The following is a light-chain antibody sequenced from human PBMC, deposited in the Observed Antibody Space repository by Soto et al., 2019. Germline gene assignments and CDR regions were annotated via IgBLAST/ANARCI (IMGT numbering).Light chain of an antibody. V-gene: IGKV1-9*01. J-gene: IGKJ5*01. Sequence: IQLTQSPSSLSASVGDRVSITGKASRGISSYLAWYQQKPGKPPKLLVYSASTLQSGVPSRFSGSGSGPDFTLTISSLQPEDSATYFCQQLNSYPQTFGQGTQLEIK. CDR3: QQLNSYPQT. CDR1: RGISSY. CDR2: SAS.